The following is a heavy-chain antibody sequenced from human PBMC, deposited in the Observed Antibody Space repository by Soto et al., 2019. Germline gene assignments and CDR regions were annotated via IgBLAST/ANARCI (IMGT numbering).Heavy chain of an antibody. CDR1: GYTFTSYA. J-gene: IGHJ5*02. V-gene: IGHV1-3*01. Sequence: ASVKVSCKASGYTFTSYAMHWVRQAPGQRLEWMGWINAGNGNTKYSQKFQGRVTITRDTSASTAYMELSSLRSEDTAVYYCARGYCSSTSCYAPGGSFDPRAQRTPVTVSS. CDR2: INAGNGNT. D-gene: IGHD2-2*01. CDR3: ARGYCSSTSCYAPGGSFDP.